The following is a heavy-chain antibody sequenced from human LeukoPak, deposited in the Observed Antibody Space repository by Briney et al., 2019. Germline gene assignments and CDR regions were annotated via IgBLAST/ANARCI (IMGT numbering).Heavy chain of an antibody. D-gene: IGHD6-13*01. CDR2: IYHSEST. CDR1: GYSISSGYY. J-gene: IGHJ4*02. Sequence: PSETLSLTCAVSGYSISSGYYWGWIRQPPGKGLEWIGSIYHSESTYYNPSLKSRVTISVDTSKNQFSLKLSSATAADTAVYYCAKSGYSSSWYPRYWGQGTLVTVSS. V-gene: IGHV4-38-2*01. CDR3: AKSGYSSSWYPRY.